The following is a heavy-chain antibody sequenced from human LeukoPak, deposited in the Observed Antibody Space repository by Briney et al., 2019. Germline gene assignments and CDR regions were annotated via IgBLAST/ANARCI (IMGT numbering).Heavy chain of an antibody. CDR3: ARAQNYAGGAADY. Sequence: ASVKVSCKASGGTFSSYAISWVRQAPGQGLEWMGGIIPIFGTANYAQKFQGRVTITADKSTSTAYMELSSLRSEDTAVYYCARAQNYAGGAADYWGQGTLVTVSS. CDR2: IIPIFGTA. CDR1: GGTFSSYA. J-gene: IGHJ4*02. V-gene: IGHV1-69*06. D-gene: IGHD2-2*01.